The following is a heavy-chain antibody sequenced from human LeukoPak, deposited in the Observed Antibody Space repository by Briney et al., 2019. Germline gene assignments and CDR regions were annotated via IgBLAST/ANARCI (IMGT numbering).Heavy chain of an antibody. CDR2: IKPDGGHQ. CDR3: AKVQQQLAVDY. J-gene: IGHJ4*02. CDR1: GLAFSDYW. D-gene: IGHD6-13*01. V-gene: IGHV3-7*01. Sequence: GGSLRLSCAASGLAFSDYWMSWVRQAPGKGLEWVANIKPDGGHQNYVDSVKGRFTISRDNSKNTLYLQMNSLRAEDTAVYYCAKVQQQLAVDYWGQGTLVTVSS.